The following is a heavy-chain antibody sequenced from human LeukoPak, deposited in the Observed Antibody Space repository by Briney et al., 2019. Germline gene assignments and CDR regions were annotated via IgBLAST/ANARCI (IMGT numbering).Heavy chain of an antibody. CDR1: GFTFSSDA. Sequence: GGSLRLSCAASGFTFSSDAMSWVRQAPGKGLEWVSAISGSGGSTYYADSVKGRFTISRDTSKNTLYLQMNSLRAEDTAVYYCAKELGSSPALDYWGQGTLVTVSS. CDR2: ISGSGGST. D-gene: IGHD6-13*01. CDR3: AKELGSSPALDY. V-gene: IGHV3-23*01. J-gene: IGHJ4*02.